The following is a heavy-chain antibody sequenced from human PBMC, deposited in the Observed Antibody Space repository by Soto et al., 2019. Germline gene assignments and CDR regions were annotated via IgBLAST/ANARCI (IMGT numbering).Heavy chain of an antibody. V-gene: IGHV1-18*04. D-gene: IGHD2-2*02. J-gene: IGHJ6*02. CDR3: ARELVPAAIAGMDV. CDR2: ISAYNGNT. CDR1: GYTFTSYG. Sequence: AAVKVSCKASGYTFTSYGISWVRQAPGQGLEWMGWISAYNGNTNYAQKLQGRVTMTTDTSTSTAYMELRSLRSDDTAVYYCARELVPAAIAGMDVWGQGTTVTVSS.